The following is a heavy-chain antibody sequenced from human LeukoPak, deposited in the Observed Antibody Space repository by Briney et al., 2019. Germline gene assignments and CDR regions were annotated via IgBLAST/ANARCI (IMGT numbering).Heavy chain of an antibody. CDR1: GFTFSSYA. J-gene: IGHJ6*03. CDR3: ARVPMVREPWDYMDV. V-gene: IGHV3-30-3*01. CDR2: ISYDGSNK. Sequence: GGSLRLSCAASGFTFSSYAMHWVRQAPGKGLEWVAVISYDGSNKYYADSVKGRFTISRDNSKNTLYLQMNSLRAEDTAVYYCARVPMVREPWDYMDVWGKGTTVTVSS. D-gene: IGHD3-10*01.